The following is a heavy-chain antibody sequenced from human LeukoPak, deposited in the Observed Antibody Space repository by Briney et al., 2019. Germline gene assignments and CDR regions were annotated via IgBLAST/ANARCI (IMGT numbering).Heavy chain of an antibody. V-gene: IGHV3-30*02. Sequence: GGSLRLSCAASGFTFSSYGMHWVRQAPGKGLEWVAFIRYDGSNTYYADSVKGRFTISRDNSKNTLYLQMNSLRTEDTAVYCCGGYAVFDYWGQGTLVTVSS. CDR1: GFTFSSYG. CDR2: IRYDGSNT. CDR3: GGYAVFDY. D-gene: IGHD2-2*01. J-gene: IGHJ4*02.